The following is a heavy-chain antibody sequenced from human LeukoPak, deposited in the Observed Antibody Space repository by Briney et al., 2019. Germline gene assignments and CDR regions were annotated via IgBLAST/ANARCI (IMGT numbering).Heavy chain of an antibody. CDR2: INHSGST. CDR1: GGSFSGYY. V-gene: IGHV4-34*01. Sequence: SETLSLTCAVYGGSFSGYYWSRIRQPPGKGLEWIGEINHSGSTNYNPSLKSRVTISVDTSKNQFSLKLSSVTAADTAVYYCARHASYYYGMDVWGQGTTVTVSS. CDR3: ARHASYYYGMDV. J-gene: IGHJ6*02. D-gene: IGHD2-2*01.